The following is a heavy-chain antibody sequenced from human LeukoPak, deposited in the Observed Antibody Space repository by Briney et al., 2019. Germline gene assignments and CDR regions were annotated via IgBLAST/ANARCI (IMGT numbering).Heavy chain of an antibody. J-gene: IGHJ4*02. CDR1: GGSFSGYY. CDR3: ARGPDYYDSSGYYDYFDY. D-gene: IGHD3-22*01. V-gene: IGHV4-31*11. Sequence: SETLSLTCAVYGGSFSGYYWSWIRQHPGKGLEWIGYIYYSGSTYYNPSLKSRVTISVDTSKNQFSLKLSSVTAADTAVYYCARGPDYYDSSGYYDYFDYWGQGTLVTVSS. CDR2: IYYSGST.